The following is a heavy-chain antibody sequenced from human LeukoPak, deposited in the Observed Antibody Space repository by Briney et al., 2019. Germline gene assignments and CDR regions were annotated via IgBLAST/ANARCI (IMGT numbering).Heavy chain of an antibody. D-gene: IGHD2-8*01. CDR1: GFPFSSYS. J-gene: IGHJ6*03. CDR3: AKDRCSNGIGCYYYYMDV. Sequence: GGSLRLSCAASGFPFSSYSMNWVRQAPGKGLEWVAYIQYDGSNEQYADSVKGRFSISRDSSKNILNLQMNSLRAEDTAVYYCAKDRCSNGIGCYYYYMDVWGKGTTVTIYS. CDR2: IQYDGSNE. V-gene: IGHV3-30*02.